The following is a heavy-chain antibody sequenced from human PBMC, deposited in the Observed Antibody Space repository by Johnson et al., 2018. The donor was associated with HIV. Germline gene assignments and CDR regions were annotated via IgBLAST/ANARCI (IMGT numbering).Heavy chain of an antibody. CDR1: GFTFSSYW. Sequence: VLLVESGGGLVQPGGSLRLSCAASGFTFSSYWMSWVRQAPGKGLEWVANIKQDGSEKYYVDSVKGRLTISRDNAKNSLYRQINSLRAEDTAVYYCARDGGVGGAAFAIWGQGTMVTVSS. D-gene: IGHD2-21*01. CDR3: ARDGGVGGAAFAI. V-gene: IGHV3-7*01. J-gene: IGHJ3*02. CDR2: IKQDGSEK.